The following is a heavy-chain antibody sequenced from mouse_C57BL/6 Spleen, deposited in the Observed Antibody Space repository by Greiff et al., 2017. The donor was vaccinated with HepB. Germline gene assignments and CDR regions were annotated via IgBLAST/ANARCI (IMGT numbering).Heavy chain of an antibody. CDR2: IYPGSGST. V-gene: IGHV1-55*01. CDR3: ASTGDTTVVDY. Sequence: VQLQQPGAELVKPGASVKMSCKASGYTFTSYWITWVKQRPGQGLEWIGDIYPGSGSTNYNEKFKSKATLTVDTSSSTAYMQLSSLTSEDAAVYYCASTGDTTVVDYWGQGTTLTVSS. D-gene: IGHD1-1*01. CDR1: GYTFTSYW. J-gene: IGHJ2*01.